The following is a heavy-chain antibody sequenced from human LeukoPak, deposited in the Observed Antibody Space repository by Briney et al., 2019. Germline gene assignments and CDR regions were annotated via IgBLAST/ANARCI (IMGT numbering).Heavy chain of an antibody. CDR2: IYYSGST. V-gene: IGHV4-39*07. CDR1: GGPISSSSYY. CDR3: ARTGYSSSSTSFDY. D-gene: IGHD6-6*01. J-gene: IGHJ4*02. Sequence: SETLSLTCTVSGGPISSSSYYWGWIRQPPGKGLEWIGSIYYSGSTYYNQSLNSRVTISVDTSKNQFSLKLSSVTAADTAVYYCARTGYSSSSTSFDYWGQGTLVTVSS.